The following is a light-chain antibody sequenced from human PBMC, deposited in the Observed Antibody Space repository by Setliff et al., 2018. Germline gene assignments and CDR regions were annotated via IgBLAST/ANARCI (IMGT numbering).Light chain of an antibody. CDR1: SSDVGGYHY. CDR2: NVN. Sequence: QSALTQPRSVSRSPGQSVTISCTGTSSDVGGYHYGGDYYVSWYQQYPGKAPKLIIYNVNQRPSGVPDRFSGSRSGVTASLTISGLQAEDESDYYCCSYAGNSYVFGTGTKVTVL. J-gene: IGLJ1*01. V-gene: IGLV2-11*01. CDR3: CSYAGNSYV.